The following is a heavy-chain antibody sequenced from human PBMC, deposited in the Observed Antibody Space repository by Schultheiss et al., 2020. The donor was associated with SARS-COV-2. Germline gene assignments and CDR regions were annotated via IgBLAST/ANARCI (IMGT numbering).Heavy chain of an antibody. CDR3: ARGGSEYSSSSVAEWFDP. D-gene: IGHD6-6*01. CDR1: GGSISSYY. V-gene: IGHV4-59*12. CDR2: IYYSGST. J-gene: IGHJ5*02. Sequence: SQTLSLTCTVSGGSISSYYWSWIRQPPGKDLEWVGSIYYSGSTNYNPSLKSRVTISVDTSNNQFSLKLSSVTAADTAVYYCARGGSEYSSSSVAEWFDPWGQGTLVTVSS.